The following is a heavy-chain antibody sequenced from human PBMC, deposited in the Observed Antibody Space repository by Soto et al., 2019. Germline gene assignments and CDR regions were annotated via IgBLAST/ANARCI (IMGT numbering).Heavy chain of an antibody. D-gene: IGHD2-2*01. V-gene: IGHV3-66*04. CDR2: INSGGTT. Sequence: PGGSLRLSCAASGFTVSSKYMTWVRQAPGKGLEWVSLINSGGTTYYADSVKGRFTISRDNSENSLHLQMNSLRAEDTAVYYCARLREDIVVVPAATPYYMDVWGKGTTVTVSS. J-gene: IGHJ6*03. CDR3: ARLREDIVVVPAATPYYMDV. CDR1: GFTVSSKY.